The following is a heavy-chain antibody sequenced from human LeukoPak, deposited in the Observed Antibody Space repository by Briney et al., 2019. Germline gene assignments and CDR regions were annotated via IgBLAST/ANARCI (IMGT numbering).Heavy chain of an antibody. CDR2: IKQDGSEK. D-gene: IGHD6-13*01. CDR1: GFTFRTSA. V-gene: IGHV3-7*01. Sequence: PGGSLRLSCAASGFTFRTSAMYWVRQAPGKGLEWVANIKQDGSEKYYVDSVKGRFTISRDNAKNSLYLQMNSLRAEDTAVYYCARRWSSSLNHYFDYWGQGTLVTVSS. CDR3: ARRWSSSLNHYFDY. J-gene: IGHJ4*02.